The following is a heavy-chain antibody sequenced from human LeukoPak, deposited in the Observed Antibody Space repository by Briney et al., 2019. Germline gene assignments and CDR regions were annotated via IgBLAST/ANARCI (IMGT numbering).Heavy chain of an antibody. CDR2: IYYSGST. J-gene: IGHJ5*02. CDR3: ARQGIAAAGTTNNWFDP. Sequence: SETLSLTCTVYGGSSSSYYWSWIRQPPGKGLEWIGYIYYSGSTNYNPSLKSRVTISVDTSKNQFSLKLSSVTAADTAVYYCARQGIAAAGTTNNWFDPWGQGTLVTVSS. D-gene: IGHD6-13*01. CDR1: GGSSSSYY. V-gene: IGHV4-59*08.